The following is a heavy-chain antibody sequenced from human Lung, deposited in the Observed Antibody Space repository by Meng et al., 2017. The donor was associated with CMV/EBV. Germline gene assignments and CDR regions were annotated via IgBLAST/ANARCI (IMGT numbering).Heavy chain of an antibody. CDR2: ISSSSTYI. V-gene: IGHV3-21*01. J-gene: IGHJ5*02. CDR3: VRDLPPYYDFWSGYLDL. CDR1: GFTFGGYC. Sequence: LTXAASGFTFGGYCMNWVRQAPGKGLEWISSISSSSTYIYYADSVKGRFTISRDNAENSLYLEMNSLRPEDTAVYYCVRDLPPYYDFWSGYLDLWXQGAXVTVSS. D-gene: IGHD3-3*01.